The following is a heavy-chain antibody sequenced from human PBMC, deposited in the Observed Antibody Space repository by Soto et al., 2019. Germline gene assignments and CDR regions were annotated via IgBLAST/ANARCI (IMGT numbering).Heavy chain of an antibody. Sequence: GGSLRLSCAASGFNFSNHWMHWVRQRPAEGLVWVSRITSDGKSKAYAESVKGRFAISRDNARNTLYLQMNGLTAEDTAVYYCARESGDWPLNWFDPWGQGTLVTVSS. V-gene: IGHV3-74*01. CDR3: ARESGDWPLNWFDP. J-gene: IGHJ5*02. D-gene: IGHD2-21*02. CDR1: GFNFSNHW. CDR2: ITSDGKSK.